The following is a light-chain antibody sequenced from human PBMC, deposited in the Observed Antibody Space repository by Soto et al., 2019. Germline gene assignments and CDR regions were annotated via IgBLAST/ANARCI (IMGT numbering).Light chain of an antibody. Sequence: QSALTQPASVSGSPGQSITISCTGTSSDVGSYNLVSWYQQHPGKAPKLMISEVSKRPSGISDRFSGSKSGSTASLTISGLQAEDEADYYCCSYAGTSTHIVFGGGTQLTVL. CDR2: EVS. CDR1: SSDVGSYNL. J-gene: IGLJ7*01. V-gene: IGLV2-23*02. CDR3: CSYAGTSTHIV.